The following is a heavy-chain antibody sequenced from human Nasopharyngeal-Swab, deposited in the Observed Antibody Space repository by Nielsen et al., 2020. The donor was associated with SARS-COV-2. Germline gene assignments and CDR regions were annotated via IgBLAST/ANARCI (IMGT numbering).Heavy chain of an antibody. Sequence: SLKISCAASGFTFDDYAMHWVRQAPGKGLEWVSGISWNSGSIGYADSVKGRFTISRDNAKNSLYLQMNSLRAEDTALYYCAKDLAVAGTGYWGQGTLGTVSS. V-gene: IGHV3-9*01. CDR2: ISWNSGSI. CDR1: GFTFDDYA. CDR3: AKDLAVAGTGY. J-gene: IGHJ4*02. D-gene: IGHD6-19*01.